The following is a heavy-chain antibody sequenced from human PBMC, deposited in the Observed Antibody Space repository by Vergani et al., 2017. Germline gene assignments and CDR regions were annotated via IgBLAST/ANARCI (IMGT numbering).Heavy chain of an antibody. J-gene: IGHJ6*03. CDR3: ARVRELYDFWSGYRVRYYYYMDV. V-gene: IGHV4-34*01. CDR2: INHSGST. CDR1: GGSFSGYY. D-gene: IGHD3-3*01. Sequence: QVQLQQWGAGLLKPSETLSLTCAVYGGSFSGYYWSWIRQPPGKELEWIGEINHSGSTNYNPSLKSRVTISVDTSKNQFSLKLSSVTAADTAVYYCARVRELYDFWSGYRVRYYYYMDVWGKGTTVTVSS.